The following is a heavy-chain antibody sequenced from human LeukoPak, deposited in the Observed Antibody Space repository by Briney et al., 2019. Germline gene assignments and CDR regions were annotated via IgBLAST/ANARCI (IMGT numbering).Heavy chain of an antibody. V-gene: IGHV3-48*01. CDR3: ARDPNGSFDY. D-gene: IGHD2-15*01. Sequence: PGGSLRLSCAASGFTFSSYSMNWVRQAPGKGLEWVSYISSSSSTIYYADSVKGRFTISRDNSKNTLYLQMNSLRVDDTAVYYCARDPNGSFDYWGQGTLVTVSS. CDR2: ISSSSSTI. CDR1: GFTFSSYS. J-gene: IGHJ4*02.